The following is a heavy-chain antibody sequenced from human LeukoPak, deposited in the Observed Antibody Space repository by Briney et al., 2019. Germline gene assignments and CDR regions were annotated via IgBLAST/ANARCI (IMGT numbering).Heavy chain of an antibody. CDR2: IYYSGST. CDR3: ARVGTYGSGSYLSWLDY. V-gene: IGHV4-59*01. J-gene: IGHJ4*02. Sequence: PSETLSLTCTVSGGSISSNYWSWIRQPPGKGLECIGYIYYSGSTKYNPSLESRVTISVDTSKNQFSLKLSSVTAADTAVYYCARVGTYGSGSYLSWLDYWGQGTLVTVSS. D-gene: IGHD3-10*01. CDR1: GGSISSNY.